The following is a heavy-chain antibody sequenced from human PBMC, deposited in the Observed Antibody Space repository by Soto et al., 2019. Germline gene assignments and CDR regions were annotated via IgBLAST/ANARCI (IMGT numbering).Heavy chain of an antibody. D-gene: IGHD3-10*01. CDR2: VYSSGTT. CDR1: GGSINSYW. V-gene: IGHV4-4*07. J-gene: IGHJ4*02. CDR3: ARDIGSYAYGEGY. Sequence: TLSLTCSVSGGSINSYWWNWIRQPAGKGLEWIGRVYSSGTTDYNPSPNSRATLSVETSKNQFSLKLSSVTAADTAVYYCARDIGSYAYGEGYWGQGIQVTVSS.